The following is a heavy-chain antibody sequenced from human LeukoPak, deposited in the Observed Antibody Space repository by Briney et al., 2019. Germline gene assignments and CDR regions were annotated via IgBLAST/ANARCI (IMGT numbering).Heavy chain of an antibody. V-gene: IGHV1-2*02. CDR3: ATENASGSYFDY. J-gene: IGHJ4*02. D-gene: IGHD3-10*01. Sequence: ASVKVSCKASGYTFTGFCIHWVRQAPGQGLEWMGWLNPNSGGTNYAQNFQGRVTMTRDTSISTGYMELSRLRSEDTAVYYCATENASGSYFDYWGQGTLVTVTS. CDR2: LNPNSGGT. CDR1: GYTFTGFC.